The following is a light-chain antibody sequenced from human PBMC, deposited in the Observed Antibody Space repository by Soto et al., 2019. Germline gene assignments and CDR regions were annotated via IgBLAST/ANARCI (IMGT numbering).Light chain of an antibody. CDR3: QQYGGSSRFT. CDR2: GAS. V-gene: IGKV3-20*01. J-gene: IGKJ2*01. Sequence: DIVLTQSPGTLSLSPGDTASLSCRASQTVNSRALVWYQLKPGQAPRLLIYGASSRATGIPDRFSGRGSGTDFTLTISRLEPEDFAVYYCQQYGGSSRFTFGQGTKLEIK. CDR1: QTVNSRA.